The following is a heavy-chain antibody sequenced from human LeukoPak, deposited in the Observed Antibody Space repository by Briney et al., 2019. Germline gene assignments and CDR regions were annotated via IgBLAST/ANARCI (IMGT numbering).Heavy chain of an antibody. CDR1: GFTFSSYA. D-gene: IGHD6-13*01. V-gene: IGHV3-30-3*02. CDR3: AKIPVVGAAAGNPSDY. Sequence: GGSLRLSCAASGFTFSSYAMHWVRQAPGKGLEWVAVISYDGSNKYYADSVKGRFTISRDNSKNTLYLQMNSLRAEDTAVYYCAKIPVVGAAAGNPSDYWGQGTLVTVSS. CDR2: ISYDGSNK. J-gene: IGHJ4*02.